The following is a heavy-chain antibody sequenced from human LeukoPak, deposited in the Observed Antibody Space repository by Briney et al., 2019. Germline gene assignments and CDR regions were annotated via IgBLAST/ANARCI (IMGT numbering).Heavy chain of an antibody. CDR1: GYTFTGYY. V-gene: IGHV1-2*02. CDR2: INPNSGGT. CDR3: ASLWGPYCGGDCYSTPFDY. Sequence: ASVKVSCKASGYTFTGYYTHWVRQAPGQGLEWMGWINPNSGGTNYAQKFQGRVTMTRDTSISTAYMELSRLRSDDTAVYYCASLWGPYCGGDCYSTPFDYWGQGTLVTVSS. D-gene: IGHD2-21*02. J-gene: IGHJ4*02.